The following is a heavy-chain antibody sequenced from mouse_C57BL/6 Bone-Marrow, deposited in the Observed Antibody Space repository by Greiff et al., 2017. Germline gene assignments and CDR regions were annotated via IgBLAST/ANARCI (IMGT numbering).Heavy chain of an antibody. CDR3: ASPYYYGSSFDV. J-gene: IGHJ1*03. Sequence: QVQLQQPGAELVKPGASVKLSCKASGYTFTSYWMHWVKQRPGQGLEWIGMIHPNSGSTNYNEKFKSKATLTVDKSSSTAYMQLSGLTSEDSAVYYCASPYYYGSSFDVWGTGTTVTVSS. V-gene: IGHV1-64*01. D-gene: IGHD1-1*01. CDR1: GYTFTSYW. CDR2: IHPNSGST.